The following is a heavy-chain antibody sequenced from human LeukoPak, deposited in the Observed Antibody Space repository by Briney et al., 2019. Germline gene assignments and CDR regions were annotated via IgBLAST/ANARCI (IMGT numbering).Heavy chain of an antibody. CDR1: GFTFSAYT. CDR2: ISSDGVKT. J-gene: IGHJ4*02. CDR3: VKDRWVDY. D-gene: IGHD5-24*01. V-gene: IGHV3-64D*09. Sequence: GGSLRLSCSVSGFTFSAYTMHWVRQAPGRGLQYVSSISSDGVKTYYADSVKGRFTISRDNSKNTLYLQMSSLRLEDTAVYYCVKDRWVDYWGQGVLVTVSS.